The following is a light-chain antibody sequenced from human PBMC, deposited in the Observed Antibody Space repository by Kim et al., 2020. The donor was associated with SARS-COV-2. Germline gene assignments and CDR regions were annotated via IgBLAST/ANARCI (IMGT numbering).Light chain of an antibody. CDR3: QQYNQWPGT. CDR1: HSVSSN. J-gene: IGKJ1*01. CDR2: GTS. V-gene: IGKV3-15*01. Sequence: APGERVTPSCRASHSVSSNLAWHQQKPGQAPRLLIYGTSTRATGIPARFSASGTGTEFTLTISSLQSEDFAVYYCQQYNQWPGTFGQGTKVDIK.